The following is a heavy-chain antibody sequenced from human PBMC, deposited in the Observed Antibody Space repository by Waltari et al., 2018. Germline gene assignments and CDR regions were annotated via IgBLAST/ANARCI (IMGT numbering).Heavy chain of an antibody. CDR2: IYYSGST. CDR3: AREGGGYCSGGSCYPQDAFDI. Sequence: QLQLQESGPGLVKPSETLSLTCTVSGGSISSSSYYWGWIRQPPGKGLEWIGSIYYSGSTYYNPSLKSRVTISVDTSKNQFSLKLSSVTAADTAVYYCAREGGGYCSGGSCYPQDAFDIWGQGTMVTVSS. CDR1: GGSISSSSYY. D-gene: IGHD2-15*01. V-gene: IGHV4-39*07. J-gene: IGHJ3*02.